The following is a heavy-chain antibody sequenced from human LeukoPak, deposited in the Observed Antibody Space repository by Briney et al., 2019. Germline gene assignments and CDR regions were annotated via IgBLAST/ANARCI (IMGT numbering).Heavy chain of an antibody. CDR2: ISAYNGNT. Sequence: ASVKVSCKASGYTFTSYGISWVRQAPGQGLEWMGWISAYNGNTNYAQKLQGRVTMTTDTSTGTAYMELRSLRSDDTAVYYCARGYDYVWGSWDDAFDIWGQGTMVTVSS. CDR3: ARGYDYVWGSWDDAFDI. D-gene: IGHD3-16*01. J-gene: IGHJ3*02. CDR1: GYTFTSYG. V-gene: IGHV1-18*01.